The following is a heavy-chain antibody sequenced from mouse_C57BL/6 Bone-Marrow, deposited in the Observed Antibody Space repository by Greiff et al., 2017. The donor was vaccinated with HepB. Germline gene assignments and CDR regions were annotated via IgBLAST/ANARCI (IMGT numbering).Heavy chain of an antibody. J-gene: IGHJ2*01. Sequence: EVKLQESGPVLVKPGASVKMSCKASGYTFTDYYMNWVKQSHGKSLEWIGVINPYNGGTSYNQKFKGKATLTVDKSSSTAYMELNSLTSEDSAVYYCARWGLLRTLYYFDYWGQGTTLTVSS. CDR3: ARWGLLRTLYYFDY. V-gene: IGHV1-19*01. CDR2: INPYNGGT. D-gene: IGHD2-3*01. CDR1: GYTFTDYY.